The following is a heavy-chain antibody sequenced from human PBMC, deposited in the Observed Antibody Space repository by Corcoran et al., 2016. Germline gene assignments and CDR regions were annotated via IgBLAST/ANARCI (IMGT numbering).Heavy chain of an antibody. D-gene: IGHD6-19*01. V-gene: IGHV4-39*07. CDR3: ARVGPQYYFDY. CDR2: IYYSGST. CDR1: GGSISSSSYY. J-gene: IGHJ4*02. Sequence: QLQLQESGPGLVKPSETLSLTCTVSGGSISSSSYYWGWIRQPPGKGLEWIGSIYYSGSTYYNPSLKSRVTISVDTSKNQFSLKLSSVTAADTAVYYCARVGPQYYFDYWGQGTLVTVSS.